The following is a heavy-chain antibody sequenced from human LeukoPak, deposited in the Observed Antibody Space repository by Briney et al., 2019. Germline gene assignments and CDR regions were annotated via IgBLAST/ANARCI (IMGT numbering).Heavy chain of an antibody. J-gene: IGHJ6*03. CDR2: ISAYNGNT. CDR3: ARTAGSPYFDYYYYMDV. D-gene: IGHD2/OR15-2a*01. Sequence: GASVKVSCKASGYTFTSYGISWVRQAPGQGLEWMGWISAYNGNTNYAQKPQGRVTMTTDTSTSTAYMELRSLRSDDTAVYYCARTAGSPYFDYYYYMDVWGKGTTVTVSS. V-gene: IGHV1-18*01. CDR1: GYTFTSYG.